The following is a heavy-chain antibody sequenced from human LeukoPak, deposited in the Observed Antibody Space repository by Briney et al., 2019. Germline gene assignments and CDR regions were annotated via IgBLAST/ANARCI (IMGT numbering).Heavy chain of an antibody. J-gene: IGHJ6*02. D-gene: IGHD3-3*01. CDR1: GYTFTSYG. Sequence: ASVKVSCKASGYTFTSYGISWVRQAPGQGLEWMGWISAYNGNTNYAQKLQGRVTMTTDTSTSTAYMELRSLRSDDTAVYYCARERYDLVDPYYYYGMDVWGQGTTVTVSS. V-gene: IGHV1-18*01. CDR2: ISAYNGNT. CDR3: ARERYDLVDPYYYYGMDV.